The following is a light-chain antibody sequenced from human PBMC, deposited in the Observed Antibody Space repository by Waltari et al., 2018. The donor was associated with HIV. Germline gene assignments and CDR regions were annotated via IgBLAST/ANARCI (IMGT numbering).Light chain of an antibody. J-gene: IGLJ2*01. CDR1: NSDIADYNY. CDR3: SSYIISTTFVV. Sequence: QSALTQPASVSGSPGQSITISCSTSNSDIADYNYVSWYQPHPGKAPKLLRYEVSNRPAGVSNRFSGSKSGNTASLTISGLQAEDEADYYCSSYIISTTFVVFGGGTKLTVL. CDR2: EVS. V-gene: IGLV2-14*01.